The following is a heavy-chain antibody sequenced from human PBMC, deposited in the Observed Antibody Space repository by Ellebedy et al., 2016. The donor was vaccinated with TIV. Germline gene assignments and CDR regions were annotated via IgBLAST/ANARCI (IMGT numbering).Heavy chain of an antibody. V-gene: IGHV3-7*03. D-gene: IGHD5-18*01. CDR2: KQDGSEK. Sequence: KQDGSEKHYVDSVKGRFTISRDNSKSTMDLQMSSLRAEDTAVYYCAKDRTPGDGYWVFDFWGQGTLVTVST. CDR3: AKDRTPGDGYWVFDF. J-gene: IGHJ4*02.